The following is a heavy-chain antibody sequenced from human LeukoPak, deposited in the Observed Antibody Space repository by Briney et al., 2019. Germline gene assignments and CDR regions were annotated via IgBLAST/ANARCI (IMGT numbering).Heavy chain of an antibody. V-gene: IGHV3-7*01. Sequence: GGSLRLSCAASGFTFSNYWMGWVRQAPGKRPEWVANMNIDGSEKYYADSVKGRFSISRDNAKDSLYLQMNSLRAEDTAVYYCARFYSGYDPYFDYWGQGTLVTVSS. CDR2: MNIDGSEK. D-gene: IGHD5-12*01. J-gene: IGHJ4*02. CDR3: ARFYSGYDPYFDY. CDR1: GFTFSNYW.